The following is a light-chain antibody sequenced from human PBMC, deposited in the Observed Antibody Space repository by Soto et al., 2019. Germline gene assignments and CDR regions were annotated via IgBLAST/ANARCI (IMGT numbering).Light chain of an antibody. CDR3: QQYNNWPPIT. J-gene: IGKJ5*01. V-gene: IGKV3-15*01. Sequence: EIVMTQSPATLSVSPGERDTLSCRASQSVNVYLAWFQQKPGQAPRLLIYGASTMATGIPARFSGSGSGTEFNLTISSLQSEDFAIYYCQQYNNWPPITFGQGTRLEIK. CDR1: QSVNVY. CDR2: GAS.